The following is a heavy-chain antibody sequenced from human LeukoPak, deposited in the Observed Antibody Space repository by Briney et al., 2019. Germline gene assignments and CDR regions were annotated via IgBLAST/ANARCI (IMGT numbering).Heavy chain of an antibody. Sequence: GGSLRLSCAASGFTFSSYAMSWVRQAPGKGLEWVSAISGSGGSTYYADSVKGRFTVSRDNAKNSLYLQMNSLRAEDTAVYYCTRVARYCSGGICYSGYWGQGTLVTVSS. CDR1: GFTFSSYA. CDR3: TRVARYCSGGICYSGY. V-gene: IGHV3-23*01. D-gene: IGHD2-15*01. J-gene: IGHJ4*02. CDR2: ISGSGGST.